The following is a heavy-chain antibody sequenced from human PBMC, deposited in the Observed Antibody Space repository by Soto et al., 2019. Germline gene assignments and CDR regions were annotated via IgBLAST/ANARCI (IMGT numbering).Heavy chain of an antibody. CDR3: AKSFSSNWYDYFNS. J-gene: IGHJ4*02. D-gene: IGHD6-13*01. CDR2: ISGSGDGT. CDR1: VFTFSSFA. Sequence: PGGSLRLSCAASVFTFSSFALSWVRQAPGKGLEWVSAISGSGDGTDYADSVKGRFTTSRDTSKNTLYLQMNSLRAEDTALYYCAKSFSSNWYDYFNSWGQGSLVTVSS. V-gene: IGHV3-23*01.